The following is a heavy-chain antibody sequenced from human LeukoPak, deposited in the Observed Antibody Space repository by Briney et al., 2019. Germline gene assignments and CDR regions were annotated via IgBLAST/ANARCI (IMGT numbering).Heavy chain of an antibody. V-gene: IGHV1-2*02. CDR1: GYTFTDYY. J-gene: IGHJ5*02. CDR3: ARGSGSGNFVWFDP. Sequence: GASVKVSCKASGYTFTDYYMHWVRQAPGQGLEWMGWINPNSGGTNYAQKFQGRVTMTRDTSISTAYMELSRLRSDDTAVYYCARGSGSGNFVWFDPWGQGTLVTVSS. D-gene: IGHD3-10*01. CDR2: INPNSGGT.